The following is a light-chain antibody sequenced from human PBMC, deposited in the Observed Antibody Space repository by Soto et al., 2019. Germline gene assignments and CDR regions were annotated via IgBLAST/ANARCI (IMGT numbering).Light chain of an antibody. J-gene: IGLJ2*01. V-gene: IGLV2-14*01. CDR1: SSDVGGYNF. CDR3: SSYTSSSTLLV. Sequence: QSALTQPASVSGSPGQSITISCSGTSSDVGGYNFVSWYQHHPGKAPKLMIYEVSNRPSGVSNRFSGSKSGNMASLTISGLQAEDEADYYCSSYTSSSTLLVFGGGTKLTVL. CDR2: EVS.